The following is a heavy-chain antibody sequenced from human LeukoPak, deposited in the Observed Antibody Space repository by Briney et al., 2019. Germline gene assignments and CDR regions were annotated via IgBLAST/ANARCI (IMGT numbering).Heavy chain of an antibody. Sequence: PGGSLRLSCAASGFTFDDYAMHWLRQAPGKGLEWVSLISGDGGSTYYADSVKGRFTISRANSKNSLYLQMNSLRTEDTALYYCPKVTRSVVVAATLFDYWGQGTLVTVSS. CDR3: PKVTRSVVVAATLFDY. CDR1: GFTFDDYA. J-gene: IGHJ4*02. CDR2: ISGDGGST. D-gene: IGHD2-15*01. V-gene: IGHV3-43*02.